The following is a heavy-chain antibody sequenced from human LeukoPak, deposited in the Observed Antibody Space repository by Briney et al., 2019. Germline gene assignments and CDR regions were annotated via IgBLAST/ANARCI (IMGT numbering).Heavy chain of an antibody. D-gene: IGHD6-19*01. Sequence: SETLSLTCTVSGGSISSGGYYWSWIRQPPGKGLEWIGYIYHSGSTYYNPSLKSRVTISVDRSKNQFSLKLSSVTAADTAVYYCARDRGGWGIDYWGQGKLVIVSS. V-gene: IGHV4-30-2*01. CDR2: IYHSGST. J-gene: IGHJ4*02. CDR3: ARDRGGWGIDY. CDR1: GGSISSGGYY.